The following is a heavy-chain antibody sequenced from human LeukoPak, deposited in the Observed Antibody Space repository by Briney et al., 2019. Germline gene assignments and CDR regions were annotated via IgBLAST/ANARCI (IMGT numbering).Heavy chain of an antibody. J-gene: IGHJ4*02. Sequence: PSETLSLTCTVSGGSISSGGYYWSWIRQHPGKGLEWIGYIYYSGSTYYNPSLKSRVTISVDTSKNQFSLKLSSVTAADTAVYYCARGGRSSSTNRYFDYWGQGTLVTVSS. CDR3: ARGGRSSSTNRYFDY. D-gene: IGHD6-13*01. CDR1: GGSISSGGYY. CDR2: IYYSGST. V-gene: IGHV4-31*03.